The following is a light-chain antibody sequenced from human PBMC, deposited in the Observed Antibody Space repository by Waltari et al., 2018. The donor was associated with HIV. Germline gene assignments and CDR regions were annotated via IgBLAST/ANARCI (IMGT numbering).Light chain of an antibody. CDR1: RSVSRN. CDR2: GAS. Sequence: EIELTQPPATLSVSPGEGATLSCRTSRSVSRNVAWYQQKPGQAPRRLIYGASTRATGTPARVSGSGSGTEFTLTISSLQSCDSAIYYCQQYIHWWTFGQGTKVEIK. CDR3: QQYIHWWT. J-gene: IGKJ1*01. V-gene: IGKV3-15*01.